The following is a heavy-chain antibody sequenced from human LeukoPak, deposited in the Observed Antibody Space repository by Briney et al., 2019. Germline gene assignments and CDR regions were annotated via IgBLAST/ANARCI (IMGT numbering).Heavy chain of an antibody. CDR2: IYPGDSDT. CDR1: GYIFTTYW. D-gene: IGHD6-19*01. Sequence: GESLKISCKGSGYIFTTYWIGWVRQMPGKGLEWMGIIYPGDSDTRYSPSFQGQVTISADKSISTAYLQWSSLKASDTAMYYCAWQWSSGWSFFDYWGQGTLVTVSS. V-gene: IGHV5-51*01. CDR3: AWQWSSGWSFFDY. J-gene: IGHJ4*02.